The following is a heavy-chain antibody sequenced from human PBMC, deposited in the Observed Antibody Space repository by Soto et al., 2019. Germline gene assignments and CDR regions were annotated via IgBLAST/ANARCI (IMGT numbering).Heavy chain of an antibody. Sequence: LRLSCAASGFTFSSYEMNWVRQAPGKGLEWVSYISSSGSTIYYADSVKGRFTISRDNAKNSLYLQMNSLRAEDTAVYYCARDVPYGAHDAFDIWGQGTMVTVSS. D-gene: IGHD4-17*01. CDR1: GFTFSSYE. CDR3: ARDVPYGAHDAFDI. J-gene: IGHJ3*02. CDR2: ISSSGSTI. V-gene: IGHV3-48*03.